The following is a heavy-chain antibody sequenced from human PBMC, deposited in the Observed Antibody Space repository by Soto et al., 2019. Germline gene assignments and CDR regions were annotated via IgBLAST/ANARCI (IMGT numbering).Heavy chain of an antibody. J-gene: IGHJ4*02. Sequence: GESLKISCKGSGYSFTSYWIGWVRQMPGKGLEWMGIIYPGDSDTRYSPSFQGQVTSSADKSISTAYLQWSSLKASDTAMYYCARAFELSSGWYLGYLGYWGQGTLVTVSS. CDR3: ARAFELSSGWYLGYLGY. D-gene: IGHD6-19*01. CDR1: GYSFTSYW. CDR2: IYPGDSDT. V-gene: IGHV5-51*01.